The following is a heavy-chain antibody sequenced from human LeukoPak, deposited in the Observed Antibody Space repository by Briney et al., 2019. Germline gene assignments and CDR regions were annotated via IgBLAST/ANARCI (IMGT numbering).Heavy chain of an antibody. CDR2: INPSGGST. D-gene: IGHD5-12*01. Sequence: GASVKVSCKASGYTFTGYYMHWVRQAPGQGLEWMGIINPSGGSTSYAQKFQGRVTMTRDMSTSTVYMELSSLRSEDTAVYYCARALGYGAYFDYWGQGTLVTVSS. V-gene: IGHV1-46*01. CDR3: ARALGYGAYFDY. J-gene: IGHJ4*02. CDR1: GYTFTGYY.